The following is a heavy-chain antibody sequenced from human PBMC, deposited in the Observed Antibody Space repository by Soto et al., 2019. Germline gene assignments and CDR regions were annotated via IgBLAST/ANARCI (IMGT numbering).Heavy chain of an antibody. D-gene: IGHD3-22*01. V-gene: IGHV3-15*01. Sequence: GGSLRLSCAASGFSFSSHAMSWVRQAPGKGLEWIGRIKGETDGGTTDYAAPVKGRFTISRDHSKDTLYLHMNSLKTEDTAVYYCTTGLSNGYYNFDYWGQGTPVTVSS. CDR1: GFSFSSHA. CDR2: IKGETDGGTT. CDR3: TTGLSNGYYNFDY. J-gene: IGHJ4*02.